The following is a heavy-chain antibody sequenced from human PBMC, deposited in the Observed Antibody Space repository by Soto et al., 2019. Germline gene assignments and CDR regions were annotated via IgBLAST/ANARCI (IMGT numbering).Heavy chain of an antibody. Sequence: GGSPRLSCAASGFTFSSYAMSWVRQAPGKGLEWVSAISGSGGSTYYADSVKGRFTISRDNSKNTLYLQMNSLRAEDTAVYYCAKFVITFGGVAGAYGMDVWGQGTTVTVSS. CDR3: AKFVITFGGVAGAYGMDV. J-gene: IGHJ6*02. V-gene: IGHV3-23*01. CDR1: GFTFSSYA. D-gene: IGHD3-16*01. CDR2: ISGSGGST.